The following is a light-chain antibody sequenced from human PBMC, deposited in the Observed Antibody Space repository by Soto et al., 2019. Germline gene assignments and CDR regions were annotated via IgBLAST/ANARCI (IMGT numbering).Light chain of an antibody. CDR2: GAS. J-gene: IGKJ1*01. V-gene: IGKV3-20*01. CDR3: HQCGNSWWT. Sequence: EVVLTQSPNTLSLSPGESATLSCRASQAVSSTYLVWYQQKPGLAPRLLIYGASSRAPGIPDRFSGSGSGTDFTLTISRLEPEDFAVYYCHQCGNSWWTFGEGTKVEIK. CDR1: QAVSSTY.